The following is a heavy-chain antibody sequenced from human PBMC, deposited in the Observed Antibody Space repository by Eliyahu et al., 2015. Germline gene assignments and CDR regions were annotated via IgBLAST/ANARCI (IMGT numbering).Heavy chain of an antibody. V-gene: IGHV1-46*01. J-gene: IGHJ4*02. CDR2: FSPKDGSS. CDR1: GSTFPNYX. D-gene: IGHD3-10*01. CDR3: SAYYYDSGTFSFDS. Sequence: QVQLVQSGAEVRQPGASVKXSCXASGSTFPNYXXHWVRXXPGQGLXWMGIFSPKDGSSRSAHKFQGRVAITRDTSTSTVYMELSSLRSEDTALYFCSAYYYDSGTFSFDSWGQGTLVTVSS.